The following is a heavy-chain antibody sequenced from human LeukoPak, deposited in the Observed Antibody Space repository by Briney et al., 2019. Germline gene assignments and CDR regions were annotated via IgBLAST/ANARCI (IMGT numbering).Heavy chain of an antibody. J-gene: IGHJ4*02. CDR2: IYSGGST. Sequence: GGSLRLSRAASGFTVSSNYMSWVRQAPGKGLEWVSVIYSGGSTYYADSVKGRFTISRDNSKNTLYLQMNSLRAEDTAVYYCASKGPFDGYFDYWGQGTLVTVSS. CDR1: GFTVSSNY. CDR3: ASKGPFDGYFDY. D-gene: IGHD3-10*01. V-gene: IGHV3-66*02.